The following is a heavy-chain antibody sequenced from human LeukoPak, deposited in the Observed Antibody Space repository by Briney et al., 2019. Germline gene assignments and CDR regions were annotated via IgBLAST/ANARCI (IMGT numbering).Heavy chain of an antibody. CDR3: AREPQNEDDAFDI. CDR1: GFTFDDYA. J-gene: IGHJ3*02. Sequence: PGRSLRLSCAASGFTFDDYAMHWVRQAPGKGLEWVSGISWNSGNIGYADSVKGRFTISRDNAKNSLYLQMNSLRAEDTAVYYCAREPQNEDDAFDIWGQGTMVTVSS. CDR2: ISWNSGNI. D-gene: IGHD1-1*01. V-gene: IGHV3-9*01.